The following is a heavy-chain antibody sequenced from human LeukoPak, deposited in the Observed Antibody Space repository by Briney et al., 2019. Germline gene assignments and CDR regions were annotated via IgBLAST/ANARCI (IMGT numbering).Heavy chain of an antibody. D-gene: IGHD1-26*01. V-gene: IGHV4-39*01. Sequence: SDTLSLTCTVSGGSIISSSYYWGWIRQYPGKGLEWIGNIYYSGSTYYNPSLKSRVTISVDTSKNQFPLKLSSVTAADTAVYYCVRYAVEYSGTYFDSWGQGSLVTVSS. CDR3: VRYAVEYSGTYFDS. CDR1: GGSIISSSYY. CDR2: IYYSGST. J-gene: IGHJ4*02.